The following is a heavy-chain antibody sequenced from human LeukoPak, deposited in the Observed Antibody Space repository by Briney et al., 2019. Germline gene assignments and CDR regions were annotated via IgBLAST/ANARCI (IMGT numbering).Heavy chain of an antibody. D-gene: IGHD7-27*01. CDR2: VIPNYGTT. Sequence: SVKVSCKASGGSFSTSGFSWVRQAPGQGLEWMGGVIPNYGTTSYAQKFQGKVTITTDESTSTVYMELSSLRSEDTAVYYCARDHWGIVENGYDYFYYDMDVWGKGTTVTVSS. V-gene: IGHV1-69*05. CDR3: ARDHWGIVENGYDYFYYDMDV. J-gene: IGHJ6*03. CDR1: GGSFSTSG.